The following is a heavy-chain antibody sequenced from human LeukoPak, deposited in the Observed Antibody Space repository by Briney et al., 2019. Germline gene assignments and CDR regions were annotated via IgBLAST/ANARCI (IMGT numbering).Heavy chain of an antibody. V-gene: IGHV3-9*01. CDR1: GFTFDDYA. Sequence: GGSLRLSCAASGFTFDDYAMHWVRQAPGKGLEWVSGISWNSGSIGYADSVKGRFTISRDNAKNSLYLQMNSLRAEDTALYYCAKDAEGGNSGLDYWGQGTLVTVSS. CDR3: AKDAEGGNSGLDY. D-gene: IGHD4-23*01. J-gene: IGHJ4*02. CDR2: ISWNSGSI.